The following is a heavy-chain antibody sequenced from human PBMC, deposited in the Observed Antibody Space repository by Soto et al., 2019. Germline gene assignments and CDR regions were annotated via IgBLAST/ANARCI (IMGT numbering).Heavy chain of an antibody. Sequence: QVPLVQSGAEVKKPGASVKVSCKASGYTFTSYGISWVRQAPGQGLEWMGWISAYNGNTNYAQKLQGRVTMTTDTSTRTAYMELRSLRSDDTAVYYCARDPNIVLMLYAIPTNWFDPWGQGTLVTVSS. CDR2: ISAYNGNT. D-gene: IGHD2-8*01. V-gene: IGHV1-18*01. CDR3: ARDPNIVLMLYAIPTNWFDP. J-gene: IGHJ5*02. CDR1: GYTFTSYG.